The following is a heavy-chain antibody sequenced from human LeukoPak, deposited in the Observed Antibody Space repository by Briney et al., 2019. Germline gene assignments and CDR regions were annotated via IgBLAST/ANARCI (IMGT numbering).Heavy chain of an antibody. V-gene: IGHV4-39*01. CDR2: IYYSGST. Sequence: SSETLSLTCTVSGGSISSSSYYWGWIRQPPGKGLEWIGSIYYSGSTYYNPSLKGRVTISVDTSKNQFSLKLSSVTAADTAVYYCARPQRYCSSTSCYGKMFDPWGQGTLVTVSS. CDR3: ARPQRYCSSTSCYGKMFDP. J-gene: IGHJ5*02. D-gene: IGHD2-2*01. CDR1: GGSISSSSYY.